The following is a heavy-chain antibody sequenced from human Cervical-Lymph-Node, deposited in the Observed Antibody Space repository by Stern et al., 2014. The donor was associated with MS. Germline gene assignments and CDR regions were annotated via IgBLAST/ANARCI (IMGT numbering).Heavy chain of an antibody. J-gene: IGHJ4*02. CDR1: GFVFRGYA. D-gene: IGHD1-26*01. V-gene: IGHV3-30*04. Sequence: VQLVESGGGVVQPGRSLRLSWAASGFVFRGYALHWVRQAPGKGLGWVALISYDGRDKYYTDSVKGRFTVSRDNSNNTVDLEMNSLRLEDTAVYYCAKGGSGSYLDWGQGSLVTVSS. CDR2: ISYDGRDK. CDR3: AKGGSGSYLD.